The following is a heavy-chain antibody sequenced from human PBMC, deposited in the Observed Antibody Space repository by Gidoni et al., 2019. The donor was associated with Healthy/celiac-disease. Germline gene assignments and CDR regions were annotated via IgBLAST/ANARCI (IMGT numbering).Heavy chain of an antibody. J-gene: IGHJ6*03. V-gene: IGHV1-2*04. CDR2: INPNSGGT. CDR1: GYTFTGYY. Sequence: QVQLVQSGATVKKPVASVKVSCKASGYTFTGYYLQWVRQAPGQGLEWMGWINPNSGGTNYAQKFQGWVTMTRDTSISTAYMELSRLRSDDTAVYYCARGGLLEGYYYYMDVWGKGTTVTVSS. D-gene: IGHD1-1*01. CDR3: ARGGLLEGYYYYMDV.